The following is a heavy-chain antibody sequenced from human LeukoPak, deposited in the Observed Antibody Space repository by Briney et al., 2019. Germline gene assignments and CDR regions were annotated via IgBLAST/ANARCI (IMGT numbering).Heavy chain of an antibody. CDR1: GFTFSDYY. D-gene: IGHD3-10*01. CDR2: ISSSGSTI. Sequence: PGGSLRLSCAASGFTFSDYYMSWIRQAPGKGLEWVSYISSSGSTIYYADSVKGRFTISRDNAKNSLYLQMSSLRAEDTAMYYCARVSDYYGSGNYQKQFDYWGQGTLVTVSS. V-gene: IGHV3-11*04. CDR3: ARVSDYYGSGNYQKQFDY. J-gene: IGHJ4*02.